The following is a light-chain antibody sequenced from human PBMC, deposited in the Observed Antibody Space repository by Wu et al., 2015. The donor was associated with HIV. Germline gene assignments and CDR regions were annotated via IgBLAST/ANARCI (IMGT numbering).Light chain of an antibody. V-gene: IGKV1-9*01. Sequence: DIQLTQSPSFLSASVGDRVTITCRASQGISSYLAWYQRKPGKAPKLLIYAASTLQSGVPSRFSGSGSGTEFTLTISSLQPEDFATYYCQQLNSYPSFGQGTKVEIK. CDR2: AAS. CDR3: QQLNSYPS. J-gene: IGKJ1*01. CDR1: QGISSY.